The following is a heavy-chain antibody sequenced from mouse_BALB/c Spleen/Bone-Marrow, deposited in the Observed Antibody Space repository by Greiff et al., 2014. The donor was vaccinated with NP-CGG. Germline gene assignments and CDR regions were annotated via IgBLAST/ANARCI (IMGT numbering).Heavy chain of an antibody. CDR2: IYPGDGDT. CDR3: ARGVPMDY. Sequence: QLQQSGAELVRPGSSVKISCKASGYAFSSYWMNWVKQRPGQGLEWIGQIYPGDGDTNYNGKFKGKATLTADKSSSTAYMQLSSLTSEDSAVYFCARGVPMDYWGQGTSVTVSS. J-gene: IGHJ4*01. CDR1: GYAFSSYW. V-gene: IGHV1-80*01.